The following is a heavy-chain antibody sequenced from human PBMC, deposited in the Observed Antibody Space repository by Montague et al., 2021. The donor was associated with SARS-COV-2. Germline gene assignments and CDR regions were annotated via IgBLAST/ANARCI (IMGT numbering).Heavy chain of an antibody. CDR2: TYYRSKWYN. V-gene: IGHV6-1*01. D-gene: IGHD1-1*01. CDR1: GDSVSSNSAT. CDR3: TSGREGNYNVMGV. Sequence: CAISGDSVSSNSATWNWVRQSPSRGLEWLERTYYRSKWYNDYAVSVRGRVTINPDTSKNQFSLQLDSVTPEDTAIYYCTSGREGNYNVMGVWGQGTTVTVSS. J-gene: IGHJ6*02.